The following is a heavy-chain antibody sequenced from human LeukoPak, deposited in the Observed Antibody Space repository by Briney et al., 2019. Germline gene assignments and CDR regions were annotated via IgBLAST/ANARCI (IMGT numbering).Heavy chain of an antibody. CDR3: ARTYSGYDFDY. Sequence: PGRSLRLSCAASGFTFNSYAMHWVRQAPGKGLEWVAVISYDGSNKYYADSVKGRFTISGDNSKNTLYLQMNSLRAEDTAVYYCARTYSGYDFDYWGQGTLVTVSS. CDR2: ISYDGSNK. J-gene: IGHJ4*02. D-gene: IGHD5-12*01. V-gene: IGHV3-30*01. CDR1: GFTFNSYA.